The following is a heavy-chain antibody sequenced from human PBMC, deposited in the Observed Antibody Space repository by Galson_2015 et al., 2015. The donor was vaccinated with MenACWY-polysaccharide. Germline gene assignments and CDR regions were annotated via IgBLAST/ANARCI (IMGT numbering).Heavy chain of an antibody. CDR2: ISGSGGST. V-gene: IGHV3-23*01. CDR1: GFTVSSNY. D-gene: IGHD3-16*01. Sequence: SLRLSCAASGFTVSSNYMSWVRQAPGKGLEWVSAISGSGGSTYYADSVKGRFTISRDNSKNTLYLQMNSLRAEDTAVYYCANGGGDYFDYWGQGTLVTVSS. J-gene: IGHJ4*02. CDR3: ANGGGDYFDY.